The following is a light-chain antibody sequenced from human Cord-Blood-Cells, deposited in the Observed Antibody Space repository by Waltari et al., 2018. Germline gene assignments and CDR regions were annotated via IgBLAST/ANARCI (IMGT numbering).Light chain of an antibody. CDR1: SSDVGRYNY. J-gene: IGLJ1*01. Sequence: QSALTQPASVSGSPGHSITISFHGTSSDVGRYNYVSWYQQHPSKAPKLMIYYVSNRPSGVSNRFSGSKSGNTASLTISGLQAEDEADYYCSSYTSSSTYVFGTGTKVTVL. CDR2: YVS. V-gene: IGLV2-14*03. CDR3: SSYTSSSTYV.